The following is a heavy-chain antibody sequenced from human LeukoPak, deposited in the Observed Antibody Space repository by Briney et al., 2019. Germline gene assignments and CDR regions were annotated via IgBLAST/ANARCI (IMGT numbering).Heavy chain of an antibody. V-gene: IGHV4-59*08. CDR1: GGSFSGYY. CDR3: ARHYSSGWYAGV. CDR2: IYYSGST. J-gene: IGHJ4*02. D-gene: IGHD6-19*01. Sequence: SETLSLTCAVYGGSFSGYYWSWIRQPPGKGLEWIGYIYYSGSTNYNPSLKSRVTISVDTSKNQFSLKLSSVTAADTAVYYCARHYSSGWYAGVWGQGTLVTVSS.